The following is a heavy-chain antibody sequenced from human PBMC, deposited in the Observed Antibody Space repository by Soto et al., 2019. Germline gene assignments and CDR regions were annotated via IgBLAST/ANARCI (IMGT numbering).Heavy chain of an antibody. Sequence: QGPLVQSGAEVKKPGAAVKVSCKASGYTFTSYGISWVRQAPGQVLEWMGWIIAYNGNTNYAQKLHGRVNMTTDTSTSPGYMELGGMRSDDSAVYYCAGYTQTAVLYNWFDPWGQGTLVTVSS. D-gene: IGHD2-2*02. CDR1: GYTFTSYG. J-gene: IGHJ5*02. CDR2: IIAYNGNT. V-gene: IGHV1-18*01. CDR3: AGYTQTAVLYNWFDP.